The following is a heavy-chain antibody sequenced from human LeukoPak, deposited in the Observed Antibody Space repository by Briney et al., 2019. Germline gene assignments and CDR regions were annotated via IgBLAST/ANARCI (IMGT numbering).Heavy chain of an antibody. CDR2: ISLSGSST. D-gene: IGHD2-2*01. J-gene: IGHJ4*02. Sequence: GGSLRLSCAASGFTVSTNYMSWVRQAPGQGLEWVSYISLSGSSTYYADSVKGRFTISRDNAKNSLYLQMNSLRADDTAAYYCARRKVPAANDYWGQGTLVTVSS. CDR3: ARRKVPAANDY. CDR1: GFTVSTNY. V-gene: IGHV3-11*01.